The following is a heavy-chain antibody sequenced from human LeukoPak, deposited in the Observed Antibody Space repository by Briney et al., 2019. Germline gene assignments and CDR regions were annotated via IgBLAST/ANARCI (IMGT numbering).Heavy chain of an antibody. Sequence: GGSLRLSCAASGFTVSSNYMSWVRQAPGKGLEWVSVIYSGGSTYYADSVKGRFTISRDNSKNTLYLQMNSLRAEDTAVYYCARNYYDFWSGAQSYYYYGMDVWGQGTTVTVSS. CDR3: ARNYYDFWSGAQSYYYYGMDV. J-gene: IGHJ6*02. CDR1: GFTVSSNY. D-gene: IGHD3-3*01. CDR2: IYSGGST. V-gene: IGHV3-66*01.